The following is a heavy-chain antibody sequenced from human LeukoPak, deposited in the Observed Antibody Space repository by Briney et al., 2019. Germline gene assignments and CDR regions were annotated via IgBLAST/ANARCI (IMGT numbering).Heavy chain of an antibody. CDR1: GYTFTSYG. D-gene: IGHD6-13*01. Sequence: ASVKVSCKASGYTFTSYGISWVRQAPGQGLEWMGWISAYNDDTNYAQNLQGRVTMTTDTFTTTAYMELRSLRSDDTAVYCCARGGGMKPGDFEYWGQGTLVAVSS. V-gene: IGHV1-18*01. J-gene: IGHJ4*02. CDR3: ARGGGMKPGDFEY. CDR2: ISAYNDDT.